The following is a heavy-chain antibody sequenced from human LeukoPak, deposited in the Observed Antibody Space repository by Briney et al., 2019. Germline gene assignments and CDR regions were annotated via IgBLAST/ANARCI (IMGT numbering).Heavy chain of an antibody. CDR1: GYTFTSYG. V-gene: IGHV1-18*01. CDR2: ISAYNGNT. J-gene: IGHJ4*02. CDR3: ATGYYYGSGSYYKSGLFYFDY. D-gene: IGHD3-10*01. Sequence: GASVKVSCKASGYTFTSYGISWVRQAPGQGLEWMGCISAYNGNTNYAQKLQGRVTMTTDTSTSTAYMELSSLRSEDTAVYYCATGYYYGSGSYYKSGLFYFDYWGQGTLVTVSS.